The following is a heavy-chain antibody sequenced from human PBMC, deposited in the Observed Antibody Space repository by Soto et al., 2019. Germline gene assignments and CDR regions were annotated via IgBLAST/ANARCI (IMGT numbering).Heavy chain of an antibody. J-gene: IGHJ6*02. CDR2: IYHSGST. Sequence: PSETLSLTCAVSGGSISSSNWWSWVRQPPGKGLEWIGEIYHSGSTNYNPSLKSRVTISVDKSKNQFSLKLSSVTAADTAVYYCARDGLRFEPYYYGMDVWGQGTTVTVSS. CDR1: GGSISSSNW. V-gene: IGHV4-4*02. D-gene: IGHD3-3*01. CDR3: ARDGLRFEPYYYGMDV.